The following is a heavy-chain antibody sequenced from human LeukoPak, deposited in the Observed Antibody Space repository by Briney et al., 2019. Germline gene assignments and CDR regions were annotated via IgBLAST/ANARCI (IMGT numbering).Heavy chain of an antibody. V-gene: IGHV3-7*03. Sequence: GGSLRLSCAASGFTFSSYWMSWVRQAPGKGLEWVVNIKQDGSEKYYVDSVKGRFTISRDNAKNSLYLQMNSLRVEDTAVYYCARAKEECSSTSCYAGGSRAFDIWGQGTMVTVSS. J-gene: IGHJ3*02. D-gene: IGHD2-2*01. CDR1: GFTFSSYW. CDR2: IKQDGSEK. CDR3: ARAKEECSSTSCYAGGSRAFDI.